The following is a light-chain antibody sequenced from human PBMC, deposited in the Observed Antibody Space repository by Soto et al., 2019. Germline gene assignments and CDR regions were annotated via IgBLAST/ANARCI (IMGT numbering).Light chain of an antibody. CDR3: QQYGSSPPRT. V-gene: IGKV3-20*01. Sequence: EIVLTQSPATLSSFPGDRVTLSCRASQSVSTALVWYQQKPGQAPRLLIYGASTRATDVPDRFSGSGSGADFTLTISRLEPEDFAVYYCQQYGSSPPRTFGQGTKVDIK. CDR2: GAS. J-gene: IGKJ1*01. CDR1: QSVSTA.